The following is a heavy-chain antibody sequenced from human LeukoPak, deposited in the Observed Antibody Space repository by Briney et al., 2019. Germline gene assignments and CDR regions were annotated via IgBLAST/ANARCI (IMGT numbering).Heavy chain of an antibody. D-gene: IGHD3-16*02. CDR2: INPNSGGT. J-gene: IGHJ4*02. CDR1: GYTFTCYC. CDR3: ARDRDYVWGSYRRNPFDY. V-gene: IGHV1-2*06. Sequence: GASVKVSCKASGYTFTCYCMHWVRQAPGQGLEWMGRINPNSGGTNYAQKFQGRVTTPSDTSISTAYMELRRLRSDDTAVYYCARDRDYVWGSYRRNPFDYWGQGTLVTVSS.